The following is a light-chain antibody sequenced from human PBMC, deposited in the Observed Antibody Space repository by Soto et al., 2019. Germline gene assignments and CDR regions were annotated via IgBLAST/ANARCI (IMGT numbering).Light chain of an antibody. CDR1: QNISSSY. CDR3: QQYGSSPT. CDR2: GAS. Sequence: EIVLAQSPGTLSLSPGERATLSCRASQNISSSYLTWYQQKPGQAPRLLIYGASSRATGIPDRFSGSGSGTDFTLTIIRLEPEDFAMYYCQQYGSSPTFGGGTKVDIK. V-gene: IGKV3-20*01. J-gene: IGKJ4*01.